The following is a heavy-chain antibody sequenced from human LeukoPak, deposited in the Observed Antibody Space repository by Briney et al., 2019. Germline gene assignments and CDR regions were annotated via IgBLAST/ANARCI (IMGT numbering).Heavy chain of an antibody. CDR1: GFTFSSYS. D-gene: IGHD1-26*01. CDR2: ISSSSSYI. CDR3: ASQVGATNWGFDY. Sequence: GGSLRLSCAASGFTFSSYSMNWVRQAPGKGLEWVSSISSSSSYIYYADSVKGRFTISRDNAKNSLYLQMNSLRAEDTAVYYCASQVGATNWGFDYWGQGTLVTVSS. V-gene: IGHV3-21*01. J-gene: IGHJ4*02.